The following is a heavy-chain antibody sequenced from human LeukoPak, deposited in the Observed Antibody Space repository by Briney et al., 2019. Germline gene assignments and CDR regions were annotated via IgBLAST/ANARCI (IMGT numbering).Heavy chain of an antibody. D-gene: IGHD4-17*01. CDR3: ARDGPVTTTPNFDY. Sequence: GRSLRLSCAASGFTFSSYSMNWVRQAPGKGLEWVSSISSSSSYIYYADSVKGRFTISRDNAKNSLYLQMNSLRAEDTAVYYCARDGPVTTTPNFDYWGQGTLVTVSS. J-gene: IGHJ4*02. CDR2: ISSSSSYI. CDR1: GFTFSSYS. V-gene: IGHV3-21*01.